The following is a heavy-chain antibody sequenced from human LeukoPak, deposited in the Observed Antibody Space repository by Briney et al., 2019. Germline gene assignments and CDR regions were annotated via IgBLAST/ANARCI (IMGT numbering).Heavy chain of an antibody. CDR2: IYYTGST. CDR1: GDSINDYY. V-gene: IGHV4-59*01. Sequence: PSETLSLTCTVSGDSINDYYWNWIRQPPGKGLEWVGHIYYTGSTNYNPSLKSRGTISVDTSKNQFSLNLRSVTAADTAVYYCARGPGWLPGIWGQGTLVTVSS. J-gene: IGHJ4*02. D-gene: IGHD5-12*01. CDR3: ARGPGWLPGI.